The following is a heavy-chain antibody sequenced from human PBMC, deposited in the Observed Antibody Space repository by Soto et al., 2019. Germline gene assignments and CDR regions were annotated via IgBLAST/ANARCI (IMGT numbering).Heavy chain of an antibody. CDR1: GGSISSGNW. J-gene: IGHJ3*02. Sequence: SETLSLTCAVSGGSISSGNWWSWVRQPPGRGLEWIGEIYHSGSTNYNPSLKSRVTISVDKSKNQFSLKLSSVTAADTAVYYCARFNTGSYYEAFDIWGQGTMVT. CDR3: ARFNTGSYYEAFDI. D-gene: IGHD1-26*01. CDR2: IYHSGST. V-gene: IGHV4-4*02.